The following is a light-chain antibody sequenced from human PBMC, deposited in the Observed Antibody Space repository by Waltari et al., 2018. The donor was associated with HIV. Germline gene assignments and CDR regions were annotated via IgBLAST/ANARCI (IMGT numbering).Light chain of an antibody. CDR3: MQDKDWPWT. V-gene: IGKV2-30*01. CDR1: QGLLSSDGNTY. CDR2: KVS. J-gene: IGKJ1*01. Sequence: DVVMTQSPLSLPVTLGQPASISCRSSQGLLSSDGNTYLNWFQQRPGQPPRRLIYKVSKRDSGVPDRFSGSGSGTDFTLKISRVEAEDVGVYYCMQDKDWPWTFGQGTKVEIK.